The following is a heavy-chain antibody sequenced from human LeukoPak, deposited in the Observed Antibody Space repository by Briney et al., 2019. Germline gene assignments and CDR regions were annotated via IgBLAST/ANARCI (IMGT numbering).Heavy chain of an antibody. J-gene: IGHJ5*02. D-gene: IGHD6-13*01. Sequence: ASVKVSCKASGYTFTGYYMHWVRQAPGQGLEWMGWINPNSGGTNYAQKFQGRVTMTRDTSISTAYRELSRLRSDDTAVYYCARGRFRRGSSWSHGWFDPWGQGTLVTVSS. CDR2: INPNSGGT. CDR3: ARGRFRRGSSWSHGWFDP. V-gene: IGHV1-2*02. CDR1: GYTFTGYY.